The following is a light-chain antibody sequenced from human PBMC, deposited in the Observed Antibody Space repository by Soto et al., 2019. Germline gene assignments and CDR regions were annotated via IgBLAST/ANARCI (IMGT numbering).Light chain of an antibody. CDR1: SSNIGSNT. Sequence: QSVLTQPPSASGTPGQRVTISCSGSSSNIGSNTVNWYQQLPGTAPKLLIYGNSNRPSGVPDRFSGSKSGTSASLAITGLQAEDEADYYCQSSDSSLSGSYVFGTGTKVPV. CDR3: QSSDSSLSGSYV. V-gene: IGLV1-40*01. J-gene: IGLJ1*01. CDR2: GNS.